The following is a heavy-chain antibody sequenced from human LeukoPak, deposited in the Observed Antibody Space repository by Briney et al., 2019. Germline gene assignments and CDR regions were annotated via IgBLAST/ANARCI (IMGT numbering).Heavy chain of an antibody. D-gene: IGHD2-15*01. CDR1: GFSLSGYW. V-gene: IGHV3-74*01. Sequence: GGSLRLSCVASGFSLSGYWMYWVRQAPGKGLMYISRNNGDGSTTNYANVVKGRFTMSRDNAKNTLYLQMNSLRVEDTAVYYCARDPRNVGLAPWGQGTLVTVSS. J-gene: IGHJ5*02. CDR3: ARDPRNVGLAP. CDR2: NNGDGSTT.